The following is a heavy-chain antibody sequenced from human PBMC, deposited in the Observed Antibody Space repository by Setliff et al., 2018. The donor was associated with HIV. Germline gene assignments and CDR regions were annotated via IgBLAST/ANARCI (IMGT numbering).Heavy chain of an antibody. CDR2: ISGFNGDT. Sequence: ASVKVSCKASGSTFTSYAINWVRQAPGQGLEWMGWISGFNGDTYYDEKFQGRVTMTTDTSTSTATMELTSLRSDDTAVYYCAREGATAGALHWYDPWGQGILVTVSS. D-gene: IGHD6-13*01. V-gene: IGHV1-18*01. CDR1: GSTFTSYA. J-gene: IGHJ5*02. CDR3: AREGATAGALHWYDP.